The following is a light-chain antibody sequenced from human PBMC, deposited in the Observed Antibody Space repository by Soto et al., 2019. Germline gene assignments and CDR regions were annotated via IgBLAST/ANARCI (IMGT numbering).Light chain of an antibody. Sequence: QSALTQPASVSGSPGQSITISCTGTSSDVGSYNLVSWYQQHPGKAPKLMIYEGTKRPSGVSNRFSGSKSGTTASLTISGLQAEDEAHYYCCSYAGSSTFIFGGGTKLTVL. CDR1: SSDVGSYNL. V-gene: IGLV2-23*03. J-gene: IGLJ2*01. CDR2: EGT. CDR3: CSYAGSSTFI.